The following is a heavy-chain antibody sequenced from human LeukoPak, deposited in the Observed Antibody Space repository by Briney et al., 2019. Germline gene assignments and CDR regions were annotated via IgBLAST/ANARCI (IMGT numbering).Heavy chain of an antibody. CDR2: IYYSGST. CDR1: GGSISSYY. CDR3: ARFDRTGEYDAFDI. D-gene: IGHD7-27*01. V-gene: IGHV4-59*01. Sequence: SETLSLTCTVSGGSISSYYWSWIRQPPGKGLEWIGYIYYSGSTNYNPSLKSRVTISVDTSKNQFSLKLSSVTAADTAVYYCARFDRTGEYDAFDIWGQGTMVTVSS. J-gene: IGHJ3*02.